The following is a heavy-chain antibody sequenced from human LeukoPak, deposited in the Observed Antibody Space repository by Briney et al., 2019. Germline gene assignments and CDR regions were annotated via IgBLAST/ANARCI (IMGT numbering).Heavy chain of an antibody. Sequence: GESLKISCKASGYSFTNYWIGWVRQMPGKGLEWMGIIYPGDSDTRYSPSFQGQVTISGAKSISTAYLQWSSLKASDTAMYYCARNRDSGSLDAFDIWGQGTMVTVSS. CDR2: IYPGDSDT. CDR1: GYSFTNYW. V-gene: IGHV5-51*01. CDR3: ARNRDSGSLDAFDI. D-gene: IGHD3-10*01. J-gene: IGHJ3*02.